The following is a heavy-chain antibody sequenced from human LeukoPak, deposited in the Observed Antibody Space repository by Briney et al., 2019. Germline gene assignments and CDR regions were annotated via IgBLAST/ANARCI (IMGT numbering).Heavy chain of an antibody. CDR3: ARDGAVRPSYYYGMDV. CDR2: ISSSGSYK. CDR1: GFTFSNYS. Sequence: PGGSLRLSCAASGFTFSNYSMNWVRQAPGKGLEWVSSISSSGSYKFYADSVKGRFTISRDNAKNSLSLQMNSLRAEDTAVYYCARDGAVRPSYYYGMDVWGQGTTVTVSS. V-gene: IGHV3-21*01. J-gene: IGHJ6*02. D-gene: IGHD3-10*01.